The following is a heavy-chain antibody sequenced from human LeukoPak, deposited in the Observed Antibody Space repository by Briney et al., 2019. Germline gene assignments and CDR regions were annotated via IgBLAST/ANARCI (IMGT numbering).Heavy chain of an antibody. CDR3: ARHLRTNYYDSSGYYFDDAFDI. CDR1: GGTFSSYA. Sequence: SVKVSCKASGGTFSSYAISWVRQAPGQGLEWMGGIIPIFGTANYAQKFQGRVTITTDESTSTAYMELSSLRSEDTAVYYCARHLRTNYYDSSGYYFDDAFDIWGQGTMVTVSS. D-gene: IGHD3-22*01. V-gene: IGHV1-69*05. CDR2: IIPIFGTA. J-gene: IGHJ3*02.